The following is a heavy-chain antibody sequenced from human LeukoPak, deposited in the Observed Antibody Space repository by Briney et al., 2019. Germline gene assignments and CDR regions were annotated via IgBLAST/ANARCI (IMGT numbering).Heavy chain of an antibody. V-gene: IGHV1-69*13. D-gene: IGHD3-10*01. CDR1: GGSFSKYT. Sequence: SVKVSCKASGGSFSKYTHNWVRQRPGQGLEWMGGITPLFGTGKYAQKFQGRVTITADESASTAYMELSRLASEDTAVYYCARDSSDIRGLIAHWGQGILVTVSS. CDR3: ARDSSDIRGLIAH. CDR2: ITPLFGTG. J-gene: IGHJ1*01.